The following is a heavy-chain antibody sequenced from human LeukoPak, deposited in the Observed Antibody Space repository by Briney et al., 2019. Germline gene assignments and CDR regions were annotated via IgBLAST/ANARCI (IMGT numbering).Heavy chain of an antibody. J-gene: IGHJ4*02. CDR3: ARGGVDSSTWRLLDF. Sequence: GASVKVSCKASGYTFTSYYMHWVRQAPGQGLEWMGIINPSGGSTNFAQKFQGRVTVTRDTSATTVYMELSSLRSEDTAVYYCARGGVDSSTWRLLDFWGQGTLVTVSS. CDR2: INPSGGST. D-gene: IGHD6-13*01. V-gene: IGHV1-46*01. CDR1: GYTFTSYY.